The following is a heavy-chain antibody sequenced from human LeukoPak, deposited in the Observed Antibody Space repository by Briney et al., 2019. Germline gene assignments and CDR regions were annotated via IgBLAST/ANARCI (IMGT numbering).Heavy chain of an antibody. V-gene: IGHV3-53*01. J-gene: IGHJ6*03. D-gene: IGHD3-22*01. CDR1: GFTVSSNY. CDR3: ARDKAYYDSSGYYYPGYYYYYMDV. CDR2: IYSGGST. Sequence: PGGSLRLSCAASGFTVSSNYMSWVRQAPGKGLEWVSVIYSGGSTYYADSVKGRFTISRDNSNNTLYLQMNSLRAEDTAVYYCARDKAYYDSSGYYYPGYYYYYMDVWGKGTTVTVSS.